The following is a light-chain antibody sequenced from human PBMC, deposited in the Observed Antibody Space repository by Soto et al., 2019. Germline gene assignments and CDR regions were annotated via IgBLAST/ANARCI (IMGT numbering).Light chain of an antibody. Sequence: QSVLTQPPSASGTPGQRVTISCSGSSSNIGSYTVSWYQHLPGTAPKLLIYNNDQRPSGVPDHFSGSKSGTSASLAISGLQSEDEADYYCAAWDDSLNGLLFGGGTKVTVL. CDR3: AAWDDSLNGLL. J-gene: IGLJ2*01. CDR1: SSNIGSYT. CDR2: NND. V-gene: IGLV1-44*01.